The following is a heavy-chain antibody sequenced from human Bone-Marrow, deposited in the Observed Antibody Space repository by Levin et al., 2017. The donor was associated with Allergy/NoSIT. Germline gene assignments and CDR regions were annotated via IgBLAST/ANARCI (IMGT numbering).Heavy chain of an antibody. V-gene: IGHV3-30*18. D-gene: IGHD3-10*01. CDR1: GFTFSSYV. Sequence: GESLKISCAASGFTFSSYVMHWVRQAPGKGLEWVAMISYDGSKKYHADSVKGQFTISRDNSKNTLYLQMNSLRVEDTALYYCAKDYYGSESYSTGMDDWGQGTLVTVSS. J-gene: IGHJ4*02. CDR2: ISYDGSKK. CDR3: AKDYYGSESYSTGMDD.